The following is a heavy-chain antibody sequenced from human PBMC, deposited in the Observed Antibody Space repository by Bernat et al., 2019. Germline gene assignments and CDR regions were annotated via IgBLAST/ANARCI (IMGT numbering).Heavy chain of an antibody. J-gene: IGHJ5*02. CDR1: GFTFSSYS. CDR3: ARALAVYSWFDP. CDR2: ISSSSSYI. Sequence: EVQLVESGGGLVKPGGSLRLSCAASGFTFSSYSMNWVRQAPGKGLEWVSSISSSSSYIYYADSVKGRFTISRDNAKNSLYLQMNSLRAEDTAVYYCARALAVYSWFDPWGQGTLVTVSS. V-gene: IGHV3-21*01. D-gene: IGHD2-21*01.